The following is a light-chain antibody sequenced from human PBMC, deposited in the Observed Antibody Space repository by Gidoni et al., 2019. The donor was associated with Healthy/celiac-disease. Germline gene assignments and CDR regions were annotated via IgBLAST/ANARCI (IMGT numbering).Light chain of an antibody. CDR3: QQYNSYSYT. V-gene: IGKV1-5*01. CDR1: QSISSW. Sequence: DIQMTQSPSTLSASVGDRVTITCRASQSISSWLAWYQQKPGKAPKLLSYDASSLESGVTSRFSGSGSGTEFTLTISSLQPDDFATYYCQQYNSYSYTFGQGTKLEIK. J-gene: IGKJ2*01. CDR2: DAS.